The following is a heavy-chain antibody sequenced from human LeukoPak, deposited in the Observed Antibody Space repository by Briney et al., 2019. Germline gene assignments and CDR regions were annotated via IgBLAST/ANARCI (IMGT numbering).Heavy chain of an antibody. CDR1: GFTFRDYY. Sequence: GGSLRLSCAASGFTFRDYYMSWIRQAPGKGLEWVANINQDGSEKYYVDSVKGRFTISRDNAKSSLYLQMNSLRADDTAVYYCARDRALYDSRRGYYYTEDDYWGQGTLVTVSS. V-gene: IGHV3-7*01. CDR2: INQDGSEK. CDR3: ARDRALYDSRRGYYYTEDDY. D-gene: IGHD3-22*01. J-gene: IGHJ4*02.